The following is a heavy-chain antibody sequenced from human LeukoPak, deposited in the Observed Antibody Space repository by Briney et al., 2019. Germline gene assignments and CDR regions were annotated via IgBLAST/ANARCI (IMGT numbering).Heavy chain of an antibody. CDR1: GGSISSSSYY. CDR2: IYYSGST. J-gene: IGHJ4*02. CDR3: ARGVHNLYSDY. Sequence: PSETLSLTCTVSGGSISSSSYYWGWIRQPPGKGLEWIGSIYYSGSTYYNPSLKSRVTISVDTSKNQFSLKLSSVTAADTAVYYCARGVHNLYSDYWGQGTLVTVSS. V-gene: IGHV4-39*07.